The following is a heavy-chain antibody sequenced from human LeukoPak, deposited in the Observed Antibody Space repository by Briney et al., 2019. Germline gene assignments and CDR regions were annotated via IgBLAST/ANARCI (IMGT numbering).Heavy chain of an antibody. D-gene: IGHD2-15*01. J-gene: IGHJ4*02. V-gene: IGHV3-74*01. CDR1: GFTFSSYW. Sequence: GGSLRLSCAASGFTFSSYWTHWVRQVPGKGLLWVSRINSDGSSITYADSVEGRFTISRDNAKNTLYLQMNSLRAEDTAVYYCARVARRTYCSGGTCPFDYWGQGTLVTVSS. CDR3: ARVARRTYCSGGTCPFDY. CDR2: INSDGSSI.